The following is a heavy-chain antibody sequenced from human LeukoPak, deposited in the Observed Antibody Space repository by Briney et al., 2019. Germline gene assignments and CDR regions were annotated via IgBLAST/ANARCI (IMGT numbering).Heavy chain of an antibody. V-gene: IGHV1-69*05. D-gene: IGHD2-2*01. CDR2: IIPIFGTA. Sequence: SVRVSCKASGGTFSSYAISWVRQAPGQGLEWMGGIIPIFGTANYAQKFQGRVTITTDESTSTAYMELSSLRSEDTAVYYCASVRVCSSTSCSRDYYYYYMDDWAKGTTVTVSS. CDR3: ASVRVCSSTSCSRDYYYYYMDD. CDR1: GGTFSSYA. J-gene: IGHJ6*03.